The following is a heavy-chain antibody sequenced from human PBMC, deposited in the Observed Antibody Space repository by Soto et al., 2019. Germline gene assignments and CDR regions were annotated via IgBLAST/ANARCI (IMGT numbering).Heavy chain of an antibody. J-gene: IGHJ5*02. CDR2: IYYSGST. CDR3: ARTGADSSGYYYGWFDP. Sequence: QVQLQESGPGLVKPSQTLSLTCTVSGGSISSGDYYWSWIRQPPGKGLEWIGYIYYSGSTYYNPSLKSRVTISVDTSKNQFSLKLSSVTAADTAVYYCARTGADSSGYYYGWFDPWGQGTLITVSS. CDR1: GGSISSGDYY. V-gene: IGHV4-30-4*01. D-gene: IGHD3-22*01.